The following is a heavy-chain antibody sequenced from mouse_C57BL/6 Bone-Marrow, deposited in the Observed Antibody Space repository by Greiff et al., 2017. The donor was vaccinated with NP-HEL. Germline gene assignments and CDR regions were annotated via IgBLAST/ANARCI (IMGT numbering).Heavy chain of an antibody. J-gene: IGHJ2*01. CDR1: GFNIKDDY. D-gene: IGHD4-1*01. CDR3: TTGTLTGTYYFDY. V-gene: IGHV14-4*01. Sequence: EVQLQQSGAELVRPGASVKLSCTASGFNIKDDYMHWVKQRPEQGLEWIGWIDPENGDTEYASNFQGKATITADTSSNTAYLQLSSLTSEDTAVYYCTTGTLTGTYYFDYWGQGTTLTVSS. CDR2: IDPENGDT.